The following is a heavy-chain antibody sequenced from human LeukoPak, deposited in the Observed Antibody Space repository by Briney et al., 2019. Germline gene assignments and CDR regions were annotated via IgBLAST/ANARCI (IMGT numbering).Heavy chain of an antibody. CDR2: IYYSGST. D-gene: IGHD3-22*01. V-gene: IGHV4-59*01. Sequence: PSETLSLTCTVSGGSISSYYWSWIRQPPGKGLEWVGYIYYSGSTNYNPSLKSRVTISVDASKNQFSLKLSSVTAADTAVYYCARGRDYYDSSGAFDYWGQGTLVTVSS. J-gene: IGHJ4*02. CDR1: GGSISSYY. CDR3: ARGRDYYDSSGAFDY.